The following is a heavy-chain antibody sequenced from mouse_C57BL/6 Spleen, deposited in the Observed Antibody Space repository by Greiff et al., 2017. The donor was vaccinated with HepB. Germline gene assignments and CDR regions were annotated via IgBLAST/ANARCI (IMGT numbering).Heavy chain of an antibody. CDR3: AREGVVDYWYFDV. Sequence: EVKLMESEGGLVQPGSSLKLSCTASGFTFSDYYMAWVRQVPEKGLEWVANINYDGSSTYYLDSLKSRFIISRDNAKNILYLQMSSLKSEDTATYYCAREGVVDYWYFDVWGTGTTVTVSS. CDR1: GFTFSDYY. D-gene: IGHD1-1*01. V-gene: IGHV5-16*01. CDR2: INYDGSST. J-gene: IGHJ1*03.